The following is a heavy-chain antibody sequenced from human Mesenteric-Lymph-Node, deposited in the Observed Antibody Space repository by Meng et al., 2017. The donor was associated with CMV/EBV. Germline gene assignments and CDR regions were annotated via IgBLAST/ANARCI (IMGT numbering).Heavy chain of an antibody. J-gene: IGHJ5*01. CDR3: ARHSSPGSHLNWFDS. CDR2: IYPGDSDT. V-gene: IGHV5-51*01. CDR1: GYIFVNYW. Sequence: SGYIFVNYWIAWVRRMPGKGLEWVGTIYPGDSDTKYSPSFQGQVNISVDKSLNTAYLQWTSLKAPDTAIYYCARHSSPGSHLNWFDSWGRGTLVTVSS. D-gene: IGHD3-10*01.